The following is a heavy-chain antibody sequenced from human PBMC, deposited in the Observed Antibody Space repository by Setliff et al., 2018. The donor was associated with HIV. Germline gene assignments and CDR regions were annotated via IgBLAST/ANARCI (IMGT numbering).Heavy chain of an antibody. V-gene: IGHV1-8*01. CDR3: AREGDTTYNWFDP. CDR2: MNPNSGIT. J-gene: IGHJ5*02. Sequence: ASVKVSCKASGYTSTSYDINWVRQTTGQGLEWVGWMNPNSGITGYSQKFQGRVTMTRNTSISTAYMELSSLRSEDTAVYYCAREGDTTYNWFDPWGQGTLVTVSS. CDR1: GYTSTSYD. D-gene: IGHD2-21*02.